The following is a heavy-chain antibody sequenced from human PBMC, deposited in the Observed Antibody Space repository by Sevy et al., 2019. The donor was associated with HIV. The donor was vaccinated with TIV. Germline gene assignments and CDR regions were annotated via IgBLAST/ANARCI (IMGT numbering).Heavy chain of an antibody. CDR1: GFSFSYYG. CDR3: ANAYSGSYSHSYLYALDV. Sequence: GGSLRLSCIGSGFSFSYYGIHWVRQSPGKGLDWVALISHDGINEYYADSVKGRFTISRDNSKNTVYLEMNSLRNADTAIYICANAYSGSYSHSYLYALDVWGQGTTVTVSS. V-gene: IGHV3-30*18. J-gene: IGHJ6*02. D-gene: IGHD1-26*01. CDR2: ISHDGINE.